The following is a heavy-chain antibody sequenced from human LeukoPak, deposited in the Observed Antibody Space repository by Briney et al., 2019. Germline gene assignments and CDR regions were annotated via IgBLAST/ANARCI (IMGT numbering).Heavy chain of an antibody. V-gene: IGHV4-59*01. Sequence: SETLSLTCTVSGGPISTYYWSWIRQPPGKGLEWIAYIYYSGNTNYNPSLKSRVTISLDTSKNQFSLKLSSVTAADTAVYYCARFAERGWYLDYWGQGTLVAVSS. CDR1: GGPISTYY. D-gene: IGHD2-15*01. CDR2: IYYSGNT. J-gene: IGHJ4*02. CDR3: ARFAERGWYLDY.